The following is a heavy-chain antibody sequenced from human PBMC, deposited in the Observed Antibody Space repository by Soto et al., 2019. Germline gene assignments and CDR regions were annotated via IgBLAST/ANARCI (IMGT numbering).Heavy chain of an antibody. V-gene: IGHV3-23*01. CDR1: GFTFSSYA. J-gene: IGHJ6*02. CDR2: ISGSGGST. CDR3: AKAQGYSYGVYYYYGMDV. Sequence: PGGSLRLSCAASGFTFSSYAMSWVRQAPGKGLEWVSAISGSGGSTYYADSVKGRFTISRDNSKNTLYLQMNSLRAEDTAVYYCAKAQGYSYGVYYYYGMDVWGQGTTVTASS. D-gene: IGHD5-18*01.